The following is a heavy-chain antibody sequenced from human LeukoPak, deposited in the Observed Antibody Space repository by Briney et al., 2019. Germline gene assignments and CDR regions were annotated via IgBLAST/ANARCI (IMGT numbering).Heavy chain of an antibody. CDR2: IYTTGNT. D-gene: IGHD3-10*01. CDR3: ARRPRGVIIKSWFDS. CDR1: GGSISSYY. V-gene: IGHV4-4*07. J-gene: IGHJ5*01. Sequence: SETLSLTCTVSGGSISSYYWSWIRQPAGKGLECIGPIYTTGNTNYNPSLKSRVTILLHTSKNHFSLNLSSVTAADTAVYYCARRPRGVIIKSWFDSWGQGTLVTVSS.